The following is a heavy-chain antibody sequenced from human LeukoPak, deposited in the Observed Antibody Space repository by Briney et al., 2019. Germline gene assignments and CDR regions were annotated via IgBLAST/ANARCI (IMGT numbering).Heavy chain of an antibody. Sequence: PGGSLRLSCVASGFTISDYYIHWVRQAPGKGLEWAASVRQDGKLKFYADSVKARFTISRDNSKNTVFLQMDSLRAEDTAEYYCSRERGDREFDSWGQGTRVTVSS. V-gene: IGHV3-30*02. CDR2: VRQDGKLK. CDR1: GFTISDYY. J-gene: IGHJ4*02. CDR3: SRERGDREFDS. D-gene: IGHD5-18*01.